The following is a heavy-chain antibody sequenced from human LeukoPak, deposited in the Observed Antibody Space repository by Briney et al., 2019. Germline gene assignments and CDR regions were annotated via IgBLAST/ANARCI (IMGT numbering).Heavy chain of an antibody. CDR2: INPNSGGT. V-gene: IGHV1-2*02. J-gene: IGHJ1*01. D-gene: IGHD3-22*01. Sequence: ASVKVSCKASGYTFTGYYMHWVRRAPGQGLEWMGWINPNSGGTNYAQKFQGRVTMTRDTSISTAYMELSRLRSDDTAVYYCARDGVGYYDSSGYYYFQHWGQGTLVTVSS. CDR3: ARDGVGYYDSSGYYYFQH. CDR1: GYTFTGYY.